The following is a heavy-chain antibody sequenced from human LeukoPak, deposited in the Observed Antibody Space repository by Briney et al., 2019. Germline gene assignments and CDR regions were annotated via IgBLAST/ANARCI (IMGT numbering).Heavy chain of an antibody. D-gene: IGHD6-13*01. CDR2: ISNSSSTI. CDR1: GFIFSNYS. J-gene: IGHJ4*02. V-gene: IGHV3-48*04. CDR3: ARSGTADY. Sequence: GGSLRLSCAASGFIFSNYSMNWVRQAPGKGLEWVSYISNSSSTIYYADSVKGRFTISRDNAKNSVYLQMNSLRVEDTAEYYCARSGTADYWGQGTLVTVSS.